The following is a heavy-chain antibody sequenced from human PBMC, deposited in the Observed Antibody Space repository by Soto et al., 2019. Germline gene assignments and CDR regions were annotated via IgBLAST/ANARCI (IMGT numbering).Heavy chain of an antibody. Sequence: QVVESGGGLVKPGQSLRLSCAGSGFIFRDYAVAWFRQTPGKGLECIGFIRSERYGGTADYAASVRGRFIISRDDYTGVAYLQMDSLRSGDTGVYHCTMIPSNGRGATFASWGQGTLVTVAS. J-gene: IGHJ5*01. D-gene: IGHD2-15*01. CDR1: GFIFRDYA. V-gene: IGHV3-49*05. CDR3: TMIPSNGRGATFAS. CDR2: IRSERYGGTA.